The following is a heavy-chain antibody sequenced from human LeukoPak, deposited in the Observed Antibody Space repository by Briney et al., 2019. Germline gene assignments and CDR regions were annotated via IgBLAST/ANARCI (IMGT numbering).Heavy chain of an antibody. CDR1: GFTFRSYD. CDR2: IGSSGSTV. D-gene: IGHD4-23*01. Sequence: GGSLRLSCAASGFTFRSYDMSWVRQAPGKGLEWVSYIGSSGSTVYYADSVKGRFTISRDNAKNSLYMQMESLRDEDTAIYYCARDTLEYSNSPDALDIWGQGTMVTVSS. J-gene: IGHJ3*02. V-gene: IGHV3-48*03. CDR3: ARDTLEYSNSPDALDI.